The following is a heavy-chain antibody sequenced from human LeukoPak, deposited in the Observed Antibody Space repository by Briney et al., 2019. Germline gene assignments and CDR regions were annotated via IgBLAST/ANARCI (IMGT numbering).Heavy chain of an antibody. CDR3: AKDLSPGLPRIAVAGYDY. J-gene: IGHJ4*02. CDR2: ISWNSGSI. D-gene: IGHD6-19*01. Sequence: PGRSLRLSCAASGFTFDDYAMHWVRQAPGKGLEWVSGISWNSGSIGYADSVKGRFTISRDNAKNSLYLQMNSLRAEDTALYYCAKDLSPGLPRIAVAGYDYWGQGTLVTVSS. V-gene: IGHV3-9*01. CDR1: GFTFDDYA.